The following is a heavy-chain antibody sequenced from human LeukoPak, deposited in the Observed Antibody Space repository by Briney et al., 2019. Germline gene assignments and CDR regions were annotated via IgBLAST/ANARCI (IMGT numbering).Heavy chain of an antibody. J-gene: IGHJ3*02. V-gene: IGHV3-53*01. CDR2: ICSGGSI. D-gene: IGHD3-10*01. Sequence: PGGSLRLSCAASGFTVSINYMSWVRQAPGKGLEWGSVICSGGSIYYADSVKGRFTIPRDNSKNTLYLQMNSLRAEDTAVYYCARESNFRFGSRDAFDIWGQGTMVTVSS. CDR3: ARESNFRFGSRDAFDI. CDR1: GFTVSINY.